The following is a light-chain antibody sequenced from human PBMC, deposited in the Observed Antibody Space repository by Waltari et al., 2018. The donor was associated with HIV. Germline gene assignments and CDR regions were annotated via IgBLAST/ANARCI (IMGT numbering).Light chain of an antibody. Sequence: QSALTQPASVSGSPGQSITISCTGTRSDVGDYTFVAWYQQHPDNAPKLIIFDVSDRPSGVSTRFSGSKSGNTASLTISGLQTEDEADYYCCSYSLTRTLVFGSGTKVTVL. CDR1: RSDVGDYTF. J-gene: IGLJ1*01. V-gene: IGLV2-14*03. CDR2: DVS. CDR3: CSYSLTRTLV.